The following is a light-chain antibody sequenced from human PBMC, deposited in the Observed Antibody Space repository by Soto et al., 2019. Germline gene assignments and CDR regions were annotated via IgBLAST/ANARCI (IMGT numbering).Light chain of an antibody. CDR3: SSYTSTSTYV. J-gene: IGLJ1*01. V-gene: IGLV2-14*01. CDR1: TSDVGGYNY. CDR2: DVI. Sequence: QSVLTQPASVSGSPGQSVAISCTGTTSDVGGYNYVSWYQQHPGKAPKLIIQDVINRPSGVSDRFSGPKSGNTASLTISGLQAEDEADYYCSSYTSTSTYVFGSGTKLTVL.